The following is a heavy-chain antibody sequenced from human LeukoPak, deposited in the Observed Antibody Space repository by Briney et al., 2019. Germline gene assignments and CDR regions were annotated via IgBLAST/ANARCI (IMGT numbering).Heavy chain of an antibody. D-gene: IGHD4-11*01. Sequence: SVKVSCKASGGTFSSYAISWVRQAPGQGLEWMGGIIPIFGTANYAQKFQGRVTITADESTSTAYMELSSLRSEDTAVYYCARGNDYRDFRFAYWGQGTLVTVSS. CDR1: GGTFSSYA. V-gene: IGHV1-69*13. CDR2: IIPIFGTA. J-gene: IGHJ4*02. CDR3: ARGNDYRDFRFAY.